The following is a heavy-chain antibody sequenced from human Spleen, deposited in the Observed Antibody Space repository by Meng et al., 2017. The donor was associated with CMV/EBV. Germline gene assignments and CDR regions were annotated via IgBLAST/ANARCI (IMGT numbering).Heavy chain of an antibody. J-gene: IGHJ6*02. D-gene: IGHD1-1*01. CDR2: IYRDGIT. Sequence: GESLKISCAASGFTVSSNYMSWVRQAPGKGLEWVSVIYRDGITYYADSVKGRFTISRDTSKNTLYLQMNSLRAEDTAVYYCARGYSHGMDVWGQGTTVTVSS. CDR1: GFTVSSNY. CDR3: ARGYSHGMDV. V-gene: IGHV3-53*01.